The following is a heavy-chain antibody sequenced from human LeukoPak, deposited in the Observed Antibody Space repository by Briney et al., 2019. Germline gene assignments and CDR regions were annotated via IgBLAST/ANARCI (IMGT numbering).Heavy chain of an antibody. CDR3: ARDGGSYGTYYYYYMDV. Sequence: GASVKVSCKASGYTFTSYDINWVRQATGQGLEWMGWMNPNSGNTAYAQKFQGRVTITRNTSISTAYMELSSLRSEDTAVYYCARDGGSYGTYYYYYMDVWGKGTTVTVSS. J-gene: IGHJ6*03. D-gene: IGHD1-26*01. CDR1: GYTFTSYD. V-gene: IGHV1-8*03. CDR2: MNPNSGNT.